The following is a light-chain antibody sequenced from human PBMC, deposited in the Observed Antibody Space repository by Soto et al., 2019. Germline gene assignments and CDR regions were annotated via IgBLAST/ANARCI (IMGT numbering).Light chain of an antibody. CDR1: GSGIGPAFH. CDR3: QSYDSSLGGSV. J-gene: IGLJ1*01. Sequence: QSVLTQPPSVSGAPGQRVTISCTGIGSGIGPAFHVHWYQQLPGTAPQLLIYANSNRPSGVPDRFSGSKSGTSASLAIAGLQAEDEADYYCQSYDSSLGGSVFGTGTKVTVL. V-gene: IGLV1-40*01. CDR2: ANS.